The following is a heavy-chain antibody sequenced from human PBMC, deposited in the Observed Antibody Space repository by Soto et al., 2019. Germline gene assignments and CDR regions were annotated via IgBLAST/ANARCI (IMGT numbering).Heavy chain of an antibody. Sequence: SGPTLVNPTQTLTLTCTFSGFSLSTSGVGVGWIRQPPGKALEWLALIYWNDDKRYSPSLKSRLTITKDTSKNQVVLTMTNMDPVDTANYYCAQSTSPVIYYDFLTGFSPFAYGGRGTRV. D-gene: IGHD3-9*01. J-gene: IGHJ4*02. CDR1: GFSLSTSGVG. CDR3: AQSTSPVIYYDFLTGFSPFAY. V-gene: IGHV2-5*01. CDR2: IYWNDDK.